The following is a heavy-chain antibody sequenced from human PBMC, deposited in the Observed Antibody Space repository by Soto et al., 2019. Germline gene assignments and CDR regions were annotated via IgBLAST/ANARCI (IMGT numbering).Heavy chain of an antibody. CDR3: ARGGIHFAVSSGHAFDS. V-gene: IGHV1-69*06. J-gene: IGHJ4*02. CDR2: IIPIFETA. Sequence: QVELVQSGAEVKKPGSSVKVSCKASGDTFDIYGFNWVRQAPGEGLEWMGVIIPIFETADYAQKFQGRVSITADKSTSTAYMELGSLTSEDTAVYYCARGGIHFAVSSGHAFDSWGQGTLISVTS. CDR1: GDTFDIYG. D-gene: IGHD6-19*01.